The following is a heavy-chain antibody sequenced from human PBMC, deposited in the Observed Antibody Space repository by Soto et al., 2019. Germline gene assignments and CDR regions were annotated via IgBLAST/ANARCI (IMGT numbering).Heavy chain of an antibody. V-gene: IGHV3-15*07. CDR1: GFTFSNAW. J-gene: IGHJ6*02. D-gene: IGHD5-12*01. CDR2: IKSKTDGGTT. Sequence: GGSLRLSCAASGFTFSNAWVNWVRQAPGKGLEWVGRIKSKTDGGTTDYAAPVKGRFTISRDDSKNTLYLQMNSLKTEDTAVYYCTTGGVATIGYYYYGMDVWGQGTTVTVSS. CDR3: TTGGVATIGYYYYGMDV.